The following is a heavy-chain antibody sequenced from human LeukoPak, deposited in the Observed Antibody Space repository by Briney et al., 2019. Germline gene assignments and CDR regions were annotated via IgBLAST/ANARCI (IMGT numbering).Heavy chain of an antibody. CDR3: AKDREWELLDSVAIDY. V-gene: IGHV3-23*01. J-gene: IGHJ4*02. Sequence: GGSLRLSCAASGFTFSSYAMSWVRQAPGKGLEWVSAISGSGGSTYYADSVKGRFTISRDNSKNTPYLQMNSLRAEDTAVYYCAKDREWELLDSVAIDYWGQGTLVTVSS. D-gene: IGHD1-26*01. CDR2: ISGSGGST. CDR1: GFTFSSYA.